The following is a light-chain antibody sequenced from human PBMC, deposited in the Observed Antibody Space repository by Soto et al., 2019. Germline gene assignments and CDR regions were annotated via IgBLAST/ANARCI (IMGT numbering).Light chain of an antibody. J-gene: IGLJ2*01. CDR2: GNY. V-gene: IGLV1-40*01. CDR3: QSYDRSLSVVV. Sequence: QSVLTQPPSVSGAPGQRVTISCTGSSSNIGADFAVHWYQQLPGTAPKLLIYGNYNRPSGVPDRFSGSRSGTSASLAITGLQAEDEADYYCQSYDRSLSVVVFGGGTKVTVL. CDR1: SSNIGADFA.